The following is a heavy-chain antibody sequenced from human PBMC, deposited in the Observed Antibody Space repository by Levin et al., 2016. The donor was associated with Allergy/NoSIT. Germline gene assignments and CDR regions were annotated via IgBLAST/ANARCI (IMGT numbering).Heavy chain of an antibody. CDR2: IIPIFGTA. V-gene: IGHV1-69*06. CDR3: ARVSRYCSSTSCYVGYYYYYGMDV. D-gene: IGHD2-2*01. J-gene: IGHJ6*02. Sequence: WVRQAPGQGLEWMGGIIPIFGTANYAQKFQGRVTITADKSTSTAYMELSSLRSEDTAVYYCARVSRYCSSTSCYVGYYYYYGMDVWGQGTTVTVSS.